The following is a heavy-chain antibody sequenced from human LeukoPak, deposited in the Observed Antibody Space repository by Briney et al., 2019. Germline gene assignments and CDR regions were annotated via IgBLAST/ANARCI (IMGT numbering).Heavy chain of an antibody. Sequence: GGSLRLSCSASGFTFSTYWMSWVRQAPGKGLEWVANMKRDGSEIYYVDSVKGRFTISRDNSKNTLYLQMNSLRAEDTAVYYCAKVREQWLGNGYFDYWGQGTLVTVSS. J-gene: IGHJ4*02. CDR1: GFTFSTYW. CDR2: MKRDGSEI. D-gene: IGHD6-19*01. V-gene: IGHV3-7*03. CDR3: AKVREQWLGNGYFDY.